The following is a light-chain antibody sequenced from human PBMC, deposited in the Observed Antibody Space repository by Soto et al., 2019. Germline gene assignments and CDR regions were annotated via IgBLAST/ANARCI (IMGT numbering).Light chain of an antibody. Sequence: EVVLTQSPATLSLSPGERATLSCRANQSVSANYLAWYQQKPGQAPRLLIYGASSRATGIPDRFSGSGSGTDFTLTISTLEPEDCAVFYCHQYGSSPFTFGPGTKVDIK. V-gene: IGKV3-20*01. J-gene: IGKJ3*01. CDR1: QSVSANY. CDR2: GAS. CDR3: HQYGSSPFT.